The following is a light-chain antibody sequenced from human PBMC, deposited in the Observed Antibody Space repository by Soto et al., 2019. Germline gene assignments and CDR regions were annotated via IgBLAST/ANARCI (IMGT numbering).Light chain of an antibody. CDR1: SSDIGDYDY. CDR2: EVS. Sequence: QSLLTQPASVSGSPGESITMSGTGTSSDIGDYDYVSWYQQYPGKAPNLLLYEVSNRPSGVSTRFSGSKSGNTASLTISGLQPEDEAHYYCSSYRSSTTLYVFGTGTKVTVL. V-gene: IGLV2-14*01. J-gene: IGLJ1*01. CDR3: SSYRSSTTLYV.